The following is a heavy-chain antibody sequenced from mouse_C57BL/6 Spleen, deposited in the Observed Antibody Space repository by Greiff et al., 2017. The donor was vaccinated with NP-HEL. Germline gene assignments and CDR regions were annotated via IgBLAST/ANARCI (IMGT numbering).Heavy chain of an antibody. CDR2: IDPNSGGT. CDR3: ARRGLSGSSYSYAMDY. D-gene: IGHD1-1*01. V-gene: IGHV1-72*01. Sequence: QVQLQQPGAELVKPGASVKLSCKASGYTFTSYWMHWVKQRPGRGLEWIGRIDPNSGGTKYNEKFKSKATLTVDRPSSTAYMQLSSLTSEDSAVYYCARRGLSGSSYSYAMDYWGQGTSVTVSS. J-gene: IGHJ4*01. CDR1: GYTFTSYW.